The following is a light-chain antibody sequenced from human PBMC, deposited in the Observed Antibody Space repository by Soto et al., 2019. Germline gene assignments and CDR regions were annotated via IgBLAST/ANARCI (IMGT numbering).Light chain of an antibody. CDR3: QQYITWPMWT. Sequence: EVVMTQSPATLSVSPGERATLSCRASQTVSSNLAWYQQKPGQAPRLLIYDASTRVTGIPARFSGSGSGTEFTLTINSLQSEDFAVYYCQQYITWPMWTFGQGTKVEIK. CDR2: DAS. J-gene: IGKJ1*01. CDR1: QTVSSN. V-gene: IGKV3-15*01.